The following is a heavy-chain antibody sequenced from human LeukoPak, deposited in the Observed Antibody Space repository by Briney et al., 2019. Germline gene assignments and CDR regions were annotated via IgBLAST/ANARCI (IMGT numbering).Heavy chain of an antibody. J-gene: IGHJ4*02. D-gene: IGHD3-10*01. CDR3: AKPYYGSGSYYGFNYYAFDY. CDR1: GFTFSSYA. V-gene: IGHV3-23*01. CDR2: ISGSGGSA. Sequence: GGSLRLSCAASGFTFSSYAMSWVRQAPGKGLEWVSIISGSGGSANHADSVKGRFTISRDNSKNTLYLQMNSLRAEDTAVYYCAKPYYGSGSYYGFNYYAFDYWGQGTVVTVSS.